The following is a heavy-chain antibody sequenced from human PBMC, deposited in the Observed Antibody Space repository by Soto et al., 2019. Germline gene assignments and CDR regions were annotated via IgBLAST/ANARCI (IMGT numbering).Heavy chain of an antibody. V-gene: IGHV3-23*01. J-gene: IGHJ4*02. CDR3: AKALRGVITY. CDR2: ISGSGGST. D-gene: IGHD3-10*01. Sequence: GESLKISCAASGFTFSSYAMSWVRQAPGKGLEWVSAISGSGGSTYYADSVKGRFTISRDNSKNTLYLQMNSLRAEDTAVYYCAKALRGVITYWGQGTLVTVSS. CDR1: GFTFSSYA.